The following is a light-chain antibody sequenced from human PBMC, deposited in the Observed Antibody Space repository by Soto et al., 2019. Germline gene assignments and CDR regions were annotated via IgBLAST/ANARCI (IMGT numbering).Light chain of an antibody. CDR2: DVS. V-gene: IGLV2-14*03. Sequence: QSALTQPASVSGSPGQSITISCTGSSSDIGGYNYVSWYQHHPGKAPKRMIYDVSNRPSGVSNRFSGSKSGNTASLTISGLQPEDEADYYCSSYTTSSTRVFGGGTKVTVL. CDR3: SSYTTSSTRV. CDR1: SSDIGGYNY. J-gene: IGLJ2*01.